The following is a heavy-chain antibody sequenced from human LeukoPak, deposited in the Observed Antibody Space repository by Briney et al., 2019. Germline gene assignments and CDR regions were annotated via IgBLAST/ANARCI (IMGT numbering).Heavy chain of an antibody. Sequence: GASVKVSCKASGYTFTGYYMHWVRQAPGQGLEWMGRINPNSGGTNYAQKFQGRVTMTRDTSISTAYMELSRLRSDDTAVYYCARGTISYHSDYFDYWGQGTLVTVSS. J-gene: IGHJ4*02. V-gene: IGHV1-2*06. CDR3: ARGTISYHSDYFDY. CDR1: GYTFTGYY. CDR2: INPNSGGT. D-gene: IGHD5-18*01.